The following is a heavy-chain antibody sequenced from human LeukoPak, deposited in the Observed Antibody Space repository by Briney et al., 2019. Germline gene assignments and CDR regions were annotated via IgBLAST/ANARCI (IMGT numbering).Heavy chain of an antibody. D-gene: IGHD3-10*01. V-gene: IGHV5-51*01. CDR1: GYSFTSYW. Sequence: GESLQIPCKGSGYSFTSYWIGWGRQMPGKGLEWMGIIYPGDSDTRYSPSFQGQVTISADKSISTAYLQWSSLKASDTAMYYCASWADYGSGSFDYWGQGTLVTVSS. CDR2: IYPGDSDT. J-gene: IGHJ4*02. CDR3: ASWADYGSGSFDY.